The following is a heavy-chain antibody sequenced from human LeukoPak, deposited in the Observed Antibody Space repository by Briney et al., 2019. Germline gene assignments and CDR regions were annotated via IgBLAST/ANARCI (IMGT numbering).Heavy chain of an antibody. D-gene: IGHD3-10*01. CDR2: VIPIFGTA. J-gene: IGHJ6*03. CDR3: AGGLWFGEFYYYYYYMDV. Sequence: SVKVSCNASGYTFSSYAISWVRQAPGQGLEWMGGVIPIFGTANYAQKFQGRVTITADESTSTAYMELSSLRSEDTAVYYCAGGLWFGEFYYYYYYMDVWGKGTTVTVSS. V-gene: IGHV1-69*13. CDR1: GYTFSSYA.